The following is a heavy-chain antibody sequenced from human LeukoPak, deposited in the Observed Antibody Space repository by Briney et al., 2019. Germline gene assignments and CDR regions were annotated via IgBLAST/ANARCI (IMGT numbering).Heavy chain of an antibody. D-gene: IGHD3-9*01. CDR3: ARLARRYFDWDRFDY. V-gene: IGHV4-39*01. CDR2: VYYTGST. J-gene: IGHJ4*02. CDR1: GGSISVSNFY. Sequence: KPSETLSLTCTVSGGSISVSNFYWGWIRQPPGKGLEWIGTVYYTGSTYYSPSLKSRVTISVDTSKNQFSLKVNSVTAADTAVYYCARLARRYFDWDRFDYWGQGTLVTVSS.